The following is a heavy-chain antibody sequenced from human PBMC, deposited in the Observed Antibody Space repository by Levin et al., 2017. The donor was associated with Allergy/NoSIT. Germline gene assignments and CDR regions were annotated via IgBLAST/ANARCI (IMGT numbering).Heavy chain of an antibody. J-gene: IGHJ6*03. V-gene: IGHV3-48*01. CDR2: ISSSSSTI. CDR3: ARGPPGYSYGLGYVSLDYDYDYMDV. D-gene: IGHD5-18*01. CDR1: GFTFSSYS. Sequence: GGSLRLSCAASGFTFSSYSMNWVRQAPGKGLEWVSYISSSSSTIYYADSVKGRFTISRDNAKNSLYLQMNSLRAEDTAVYYCARGPPGYSYGLGYVSLDYDYDYMDVWGKGTTVTVSS.